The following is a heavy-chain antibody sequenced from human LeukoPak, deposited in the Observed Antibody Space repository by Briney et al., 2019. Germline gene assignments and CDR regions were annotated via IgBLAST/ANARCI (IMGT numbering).Heavy chain of an antibody. Sequence: ASVKVSCKASGYTFTGYYMHWVRQAPGQGLEWMGWINPNSGGTNYAQKFQGRVTTTRDTSISTAYMELSRLRSDDTAVYYCARDPSSSSDYYFDYWGQGTLVTVSS. J-gene: IGHJ4*02. CDR3: ARDPSSSSDYYFDY. CDR2: INPNSGGT. D-gene: IGHD6-6*01. CDR1: GYTFTGYY. V-gene: IGHV1-2*02.